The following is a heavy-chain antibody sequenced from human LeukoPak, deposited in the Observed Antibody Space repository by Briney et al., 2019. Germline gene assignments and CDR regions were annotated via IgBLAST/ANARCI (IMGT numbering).Heavy chain of an antibody. CDR2: ISGSGI. D-gene: IGHD4-17*01. CDR1: GFTFRSYA. Sequence: PGGSLRLSCATSGFTFRSYAMIWVRQAPERGLQWASGISGSGIYYADFAKGRFTISRDNSKNTLYLQMNSLRAEDTATYYCARDPNGDYIGAFDMWGQGTMVTVS. J-gene: IGHJ3*02. CDR3: ARDPNGDYIGAFDM. V-gene: IGHV3-23*01.